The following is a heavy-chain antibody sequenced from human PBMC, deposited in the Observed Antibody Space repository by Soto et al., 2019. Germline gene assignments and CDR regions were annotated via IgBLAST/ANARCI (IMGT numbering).Heavy chain of an antibody. CDR1: GYTFTGYY. CDR3: ARDAILVWFGELGGMDV. CDR2: INPNSGDT. D-gene: IGHD3-10*01. V-gene: IGHV1-2*04. J-gene: IGHJ6*02. Sequence: ASVKVSCKASGYTFTGYYMHWVRQAPGQGLGWMGWINPNSGDTNYAKNFQGWVTMTRDTSISTAYMELSRLRSDDTAVYYCARDAILVWFGELGGMDVWGQGTTVTVSS.